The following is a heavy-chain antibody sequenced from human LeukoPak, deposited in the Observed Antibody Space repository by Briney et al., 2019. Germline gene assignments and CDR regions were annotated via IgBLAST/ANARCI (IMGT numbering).Heavy chain of an antibody. V-gene: IGHV3-64*01. CDR1: GFTFSSYA. Sequence: GGSLRLSCAASGFTFSSYAMHWVRQAPGKGLEYASAISSNGGSTYYANSVKGRFTISRDNSKNTLYLQMGSLRAEDMAVYYCAREYNSGDYWGQGTLVTVSS. D-gene: IGHD1-14*01. CDR2: ISSNGGST. J-gene: IGHJ4*02. CDR3: AREYNSGDY.